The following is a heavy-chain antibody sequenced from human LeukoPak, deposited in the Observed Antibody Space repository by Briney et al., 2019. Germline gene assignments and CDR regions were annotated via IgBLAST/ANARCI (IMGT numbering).Heavy chain of an antibody. CDR3: AREKGDYDSSGYYYPYYFDY. D-gene: IGHD3-22*01. Sequence: GGSVRLSCAASGFTFSSYAMSWVRQAPGKGLEWVSLIYSGGSTYYADSVKGRFTISRDNSKNTLYLQMNSLRAEDTAVYYCAREKGDYDSSGYYYPYYFDYWGQGTLVTVSS. V-gene: IGHV3-53*01. CDR1: GFTFSSYA. CDR2: IYSGGST. J-gene: IGHJ4*02.